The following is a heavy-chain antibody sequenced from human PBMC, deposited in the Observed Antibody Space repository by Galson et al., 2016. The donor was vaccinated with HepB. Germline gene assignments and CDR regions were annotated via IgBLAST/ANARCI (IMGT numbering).Heavy chain of an antibody. CDR3: ARLTAKGGLDY. Sequence: SVKVSCKASGYPFDKYGINWVRQVPGQGVEWVGWIRTFSGYAIFGKKFQGRVTMTTDTSTMTVYMDLRSLRPDDTAVYYCARLTAKGGLDYWGQGTLVTVSS. CDR2: IRTFSGYA. J-gene: IGHJ4*02. V-gene: IGHV1-18*01. D-gene: IGHD4/OR15-4a*01. CDR1: GYPFDKYG.